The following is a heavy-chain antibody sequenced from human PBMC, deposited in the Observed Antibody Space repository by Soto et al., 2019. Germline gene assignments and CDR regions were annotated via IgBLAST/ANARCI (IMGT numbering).Heavy chain of an antibody. CDR1: GGSISSYY. Sequence: PSETLSLTCTVSGGSISSYYWSWIRQPPGKGLEWIGYIYYSGSTNYNPSLKSRVTISVDTSKNQFSLKLSSVTAADTAVYYCARARGYYDFWSGYYSRGVPYYFYYWGQGTLVTVSS. J-gene: IGHJ4*02. CDR2: IYYSGST. V-gene: IGHV4-59*01. CDR3: ARARGYYDFWSGYYSRGVPYYFYY. D-gene: IGHD3-3*01.